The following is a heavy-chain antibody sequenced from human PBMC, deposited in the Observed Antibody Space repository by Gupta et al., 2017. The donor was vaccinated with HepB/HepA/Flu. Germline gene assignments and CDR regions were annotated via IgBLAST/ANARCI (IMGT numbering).Heavy chain of an antibody. J-gene: IGHJ4*02. Sequence: QVQLVESGGGVVQPGRSLRLSCAASGFPFSSYGMHWVRQAPGKGLEWVAVIWYDGSNKYYADSVKGRFTISRDNSKNTLYLQMNSLRAEDTAVYYCASGYYDSSGYPIPDYWGQGTLVTVSS. D-gene: IGHD3-22*01. CDR2: IWYDGSNK. V-gene: IGHV3-33*01. CDR1: GFPFSSYG. CDR3: ASGYYDSSGYPIPDY.